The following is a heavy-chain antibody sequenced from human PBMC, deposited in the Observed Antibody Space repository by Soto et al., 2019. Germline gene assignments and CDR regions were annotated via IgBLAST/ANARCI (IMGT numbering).Heavy chain of an antibody. D-gene: IGHD3-22*01. V-gene: IGHV3-11*05. Sequence: QVQLVESGGGLVKPGGSLRLSCAASGFTFSDYYMSWIRQAPGKGLEWVSYISSSSSYTNYADSVKGRFTISRDNAKNSLYLQMNSLRAEDTAVYYCAREDYYDTNSGYWGQGTLVTVSS. CDR1: GFTFSDYY. J-gene: IGHJ4*02. CDR2: ISSSSSYT. CDR3: AREDYYDTNSGY.